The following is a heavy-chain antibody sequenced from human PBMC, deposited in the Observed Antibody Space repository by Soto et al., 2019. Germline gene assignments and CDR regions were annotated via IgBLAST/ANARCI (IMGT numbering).Heavy chain of an antibody. CDR1: GFTFSSYA. J-gene: IGHJ4*02. CDR2: ISGSGGST. Sequence: PGGSLRLSCAASGFTFSSYAMSWVRQAPGKGLEWVSAISGSGGSTYYADSVKGRFTISRDNSKNTLYLQMNSLRAEDTAVYYCAKNDYDFWSGYYSLTSPSPIPQPDYWGQGTLVTVSS. V-gene: IGHV3-23*01. D-gene: IGHD3-3*01. CDR3: AKNDYDFWSGYYSLTSPSPIPQPDY.